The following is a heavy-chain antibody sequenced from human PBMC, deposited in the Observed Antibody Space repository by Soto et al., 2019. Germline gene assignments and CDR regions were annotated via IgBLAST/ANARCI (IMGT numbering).Heavy chain of an antibody. J-gene: IGHJ6*02. Sequence: QVQLVESGGGVDQPGSSLRLSCAASGCTFSSYGMHWVRQAPGKGLEWVAVISSDGSNTYYANSVKGRFTIARDNSKNALYLRMNSLRAEGMAVYYCAEGYSDRGSDGMDVWGQGTTVTVSS. CDR2: ISSDGSNT. D-gene: IGHD2-15*01. V-gene: IGHV3-30*03. CDR3: AEGYSDRGSDGMDV. CDR1: GCTFSSYG.